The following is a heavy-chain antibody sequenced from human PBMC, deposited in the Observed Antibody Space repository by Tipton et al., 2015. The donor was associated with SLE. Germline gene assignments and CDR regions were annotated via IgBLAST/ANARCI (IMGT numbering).Heavy chain of an antibody. Sequence: TLSLICTVSGGSISSGGYYWSWIRQHPGKGLEWIGYIYYSGSTYYNPSLKSRVTISVDTSKNQFSLKLSSVTAADTAVYYCAREGVNWGRDWFDPWGQGTLVTVSS. D-gene: IGHD7-27*01. CDR3: AREGVNWGRDWFDP. CDR2: IYYSGST. V-gene: IGHV4-31*03. J-gene: IGHJ5*02. CDR1: GGSISSGGYY.